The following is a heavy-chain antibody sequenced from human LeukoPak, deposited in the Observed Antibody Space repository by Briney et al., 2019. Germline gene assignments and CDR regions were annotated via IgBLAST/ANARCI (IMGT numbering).Heavy chain of an antibody. CDR2: IIPIFGTA. V-gene: IGHV1-69*05. CDR1: GGTFSSYA. Sequence: VASVKVSCKASGGTFSSYAISWVRQAPGQGLEWMGGIIPIFGTANYAQKFQGRVTITTDESTSTAYMELSSLRSEDTAVYYCARVLVHPQRKYYYYYMDVWGKGTTVTVSS. J-gene: IGHJ6*03. D-gene: IGHD1-26*01. CDR3: ARVLVHPQRKYYYYYMDV.